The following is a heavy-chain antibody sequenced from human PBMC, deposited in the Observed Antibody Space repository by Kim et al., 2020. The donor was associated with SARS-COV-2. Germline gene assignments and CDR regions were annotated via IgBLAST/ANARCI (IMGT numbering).Heavy chain of an antibody. CDR3: ARRPACGGDSGGCLYFDY. D-gene: IGHD2-21*02. Sequence: SETLSLTCTVSGGSISSSSYYWGWIRQPPGKGLEWIGSIYYSGSTYYNPSLKSRVTISVDTSKNQFSLKLSSVTAADTAVYYCARRPACGGDSGGCLYFDYWGQGTLVTVSS. CDR2: IYYSGST. J-gene: IGHJ4*02. CDR1: GGSISSSSYY. V-gene: IGHV4-39*01.